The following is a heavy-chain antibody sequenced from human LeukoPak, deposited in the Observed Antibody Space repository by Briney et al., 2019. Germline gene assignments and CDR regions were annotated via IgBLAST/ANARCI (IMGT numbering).Heavy chain of an antibody. V-gene: IGHV1-18*04. Sequence: GASVKVSCKSSNYKFTTYGISWVRQAPGQGLEWMGWISTFNGNTNYAQKFQGRVTMTADISTSTAYMELRSLRSDDTAVYYCARDAHGTGTYYYYYYMDVWGKGTTVTISS. J-gene: IGHJ6*03. D-gene: IGHD3-10*01. CDR3: ARDAHGTGTYYYYYYMDV. CDR2: ISTFNGNT. CDR1: NYKFTTYG.